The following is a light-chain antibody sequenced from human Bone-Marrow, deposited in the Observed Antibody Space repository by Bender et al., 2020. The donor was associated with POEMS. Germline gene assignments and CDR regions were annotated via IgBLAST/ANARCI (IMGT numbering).Light chain of an antibody. J-gene: IGLJ1*01. CDR1: NLGDKF. Sequence: SYELTQPPSVSVSPGQTASITCSGDNLGDKFVFLYQQKPGQSPVLVIHQSTRRPSGIPDRFSGSISGNTATLTISGTQAMDEADYYCQAGDSSTGAFRTGTSVTVL. CDR3: QAGDSSTGA. V-gene: IGLV3-1*01. CDR2: QST.